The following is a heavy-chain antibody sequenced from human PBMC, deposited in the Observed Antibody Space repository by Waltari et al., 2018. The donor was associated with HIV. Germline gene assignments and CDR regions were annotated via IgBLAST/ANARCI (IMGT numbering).Heavy chain of an antibody. V-gene: IGHV3-23*01. J-gene: IGHJ3*02. CDR3: AKDPPVVVIKAFDI. CDR2: ISGSGGST. CDR1: GFTFSSYS. Sequence: EVQLLESGGGMVQPGGSLRLSCAPSGFTFSSYSMSWVRPAPGKGLEWVSAISGSGGSTYYADSVKGRFTISRDNSKNTLYLQMNSLRAEDTAVYYCAKDPPVVVIKAFDIWGQGTMVTVSS. D-gene: IGHD3-22*01.